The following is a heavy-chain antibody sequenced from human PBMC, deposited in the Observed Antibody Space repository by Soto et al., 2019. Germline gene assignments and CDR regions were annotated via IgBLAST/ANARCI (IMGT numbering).Heavy chain of an antibody. CDR3: ARDGGDERRFDS. J-gene: IGHJ4*02. V-gene: IGHV4-61*01. CDR2: VYYSGST. Sequence: SETLSLTCTVSGDSVSSGTYFWSWIRQPPGKGLEWIGYVYYSGSTNYNPTLKSRLTMSVDTSKNQFSLKLSSVTAADTAVYYCARDGGDERRFDSWGPGTLVTVSS. CDR1: GDSVSSGTYF. D-gene: IGHD2-21*02.